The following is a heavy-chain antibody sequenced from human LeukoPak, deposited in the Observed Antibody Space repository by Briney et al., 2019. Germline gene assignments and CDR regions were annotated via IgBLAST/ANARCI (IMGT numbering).Heavy chain of an antibody. CDR3: AKLGDILTGYPYYFDY. CDR2: ISYDGGNK. CDR1: GFTFSSYA. V-gene: IGHV3-30*04. J-gene: IGHJ4*02. D-gene: IGHD3-9*01. Sequence: GRSLRLSCAASGFTFSSYAMHWVRQAPGKGLEWVAVISYDGGNKYYADSVKGRFTISRDNAKNTLYLQMSSLRAEDTAVYYCAKLGDILTGYPYYFDYWGQGTLVTVSS.